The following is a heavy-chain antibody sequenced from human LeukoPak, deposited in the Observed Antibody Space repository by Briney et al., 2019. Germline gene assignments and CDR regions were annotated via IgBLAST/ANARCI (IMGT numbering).Heavy chain of an antibody. Sequence: GRSLRLSCAASGFTFSDYYMSWIRQAPGKGLEWVSYISSSGSTIYYADSVKGRFTISRDNAKNSLYPQMNSLRAEDTAVYYCARVGYCSSTSCYWGLDYWGQGTLVTVSS. CDR2: ISSSGSTI. D-gene: IGHD2-2*03. CDR1: GFTFSDYY. J-gene: IGHJ4*02. CDR3: ARVGYCSSTSCYWGLDY. V-gene: IGHV3-11*01.